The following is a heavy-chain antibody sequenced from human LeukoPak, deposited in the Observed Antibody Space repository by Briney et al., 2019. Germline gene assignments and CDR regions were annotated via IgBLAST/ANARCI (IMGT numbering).Heavy chain of an antibody. V-gene: IGHV3-66*02. Sequence: GGXLRLSCAASGFTFSSNYMSWVRQAPGKGLEGVSVIYSGGSTYYSDSVTGRFTISRDNSKNTLYLQMNSLRAEDTAVYYCARGVSVGYCSSTSCRTDYFDYWGQGTLVTVSS. CDR3: ARGVSVGYCSSTSCRTDYFDY. CDR1: GFTFSSNY. J-gene: IGHJ4*02. CDR2: IYSGGST. D-gene: IGHD2-2*01.